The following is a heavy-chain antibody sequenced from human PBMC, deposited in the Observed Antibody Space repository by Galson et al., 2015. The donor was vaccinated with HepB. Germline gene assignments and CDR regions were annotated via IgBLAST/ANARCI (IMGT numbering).Heavy chain of an antibody. D-gene: IGHD3-3*01. J-gene: IGHJ6*03. CDR2: ISYDGSNK. Sequence: SLRLSCAASGFTFSSYAMHWVRQAPGKGLEWVAVISYDGSNKYYADSVKGRFTISRDNSKNTLYLQMNSLRAEDTAVYYCARESYDFWSGYFDYYYYYYMDVWGKGTTVTVSS. CDR3: ARESYDFWSGYFDYYYYYYMDV. CDR1: GFTFSSYA. V-gene: IGHV3-30-3*01.